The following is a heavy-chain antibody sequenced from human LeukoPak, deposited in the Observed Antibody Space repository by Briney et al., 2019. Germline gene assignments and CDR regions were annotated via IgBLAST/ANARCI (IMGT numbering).Heavy chain of an antibody. CDR1: GGSISSGGYS. J-gene: IGHJ6*02. D-gene: IGHD5-12*01. CDR3: ARVRRYSGSENYYYYGMDV. V-gene: IGHV4-30-2*01. Sequence: SQNLSLNCAVSGGSISSGGYSWSWIRQPPGKGLEWIGYIYHSGSTYYNPSLKSRVTISVDRSKNQFSLKLSSVTAADTAVYYCARVRRYSGSENYYYYGMDVWGQGTTVTVSS. CDR2: IYHSGST.